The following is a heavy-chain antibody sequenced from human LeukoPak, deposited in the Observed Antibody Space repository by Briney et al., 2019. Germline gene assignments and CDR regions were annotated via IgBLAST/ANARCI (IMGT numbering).Heavy chain of an antibody. V-gene: IGHV3-74*01. CDR1: GFTFNNYW. D-gene: IGHD6-19*01. CDR3: ARRTVAGSLDY. J-gene: IGHJ4*02. CDR2: ISTDGGST. Sequence: GGSLRLSCAASGFTFNNYWMHCGRRAPGKGPVWVSRISTDGGSTSYADSVEGRFTISRDNAKNTLYLQMNSLRTEDTAVYYCARRTVAGSLDYWGQGYLVTVSS.